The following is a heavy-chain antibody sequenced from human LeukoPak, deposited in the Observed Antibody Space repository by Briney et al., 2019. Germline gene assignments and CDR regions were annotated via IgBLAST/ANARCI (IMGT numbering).Heavy chain of an antibody. J-gene: IGHJ4*02. V-gene: IGHV3-30*04. D-gene: IGHD3-22*01. CDR3: ARGSHYYESSGIYYFDY. CDR1: GFTFSSYA. CDR2: ISYDGSNK. Sequence: GGSLRLSCAASGFTFSSYAVHWVRQAPGKGLEWVAVISYDGSNKYYADSVKGRFTISRDNSKNTLYLQMNSLRAEDTAVYYCARGSHYYESSGIYYFDYWGQGTLVTVSS.